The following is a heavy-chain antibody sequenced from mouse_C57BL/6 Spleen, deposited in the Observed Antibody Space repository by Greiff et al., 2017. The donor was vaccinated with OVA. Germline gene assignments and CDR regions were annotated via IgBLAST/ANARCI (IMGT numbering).Heavy chain of an antibody. CDR2: IYPGDGDT. CDR1: GYAFSSSW. CDR3: ARFGFHFDY. V-gene: IGHV1-82*01. Sequence: QVQLQQSGPELVKPGASVKISCKASGYAFSSSWMNWVKQRPGKGLEWIGRIYPGDGDTNYNGKFKGKATLTADKSSSTAYMQLSSLTSEDSAVYFCARFGFHFDYWGQGTTLTVSS. D-gene: IGHD2-2*01. J-gene: IGHJ2*01.